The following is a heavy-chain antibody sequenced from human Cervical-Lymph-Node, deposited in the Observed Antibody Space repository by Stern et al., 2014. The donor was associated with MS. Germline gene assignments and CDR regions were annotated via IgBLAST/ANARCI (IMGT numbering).Heavy chain of an antibody. CDR3: AGSYSSSWYAGY. D-gene: IGHD6-13*01. V-gene: IGHV4-39*01. J-gene: IGHJ4*02. Sequence: QLQLQESGPGLVKPSETLSLTCTVSGGSISSSGYYWGWIRQPPGKGLEWIGNIYYSGSTYYNPSLKSRVTISVDTSKNQFSLQLISVPAADTAVYYCAGSYSSSWYAGYWGQGTLVTVSS. CDR1: GGSISSSGYY. CDR2: IYYSGST.